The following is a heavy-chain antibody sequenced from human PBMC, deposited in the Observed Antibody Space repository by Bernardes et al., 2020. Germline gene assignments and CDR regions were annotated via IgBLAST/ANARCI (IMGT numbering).Heavy chain of an antibody. J-gene: IGHJ3*02. Sequence: GGSLRLSCAASGFTFNNFAMGWVRQAPGKGLDYVSVISGSGGTTNYADSVKGRFTISRDNSKNTLYLQMNSLRAEDTAVYYCAKDRGIQFWLNTQNGFDMWGQGTLVTVSS. V-gene: IGHV3-23*01. CDR2: ISGSGGTT. D-gene: IGHD5-18*01. CDR3: AKDRGIQFWLNTQNGFDM. CDR1: GFTFNNFA.